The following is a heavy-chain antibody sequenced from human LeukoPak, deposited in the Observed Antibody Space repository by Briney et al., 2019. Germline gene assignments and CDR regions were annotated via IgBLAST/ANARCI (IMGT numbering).Heavy chain of an antibody. CDR2: IIPIFGTT. D-gene: IGHD3-10*01. Sequence: SVKVSCKASGGTFSNYAISWVRQAPGQGLEWMGGIIPIFGTTNYAQKFQGRVTITADESTSTAYMDLSSLRSEDTAVYYCARGIWFGEFNWFDPWGQGTLVTVSS. J-gene: IGHJ5*02. V-gene: IGHV1-69*13. CDR3: ARGIWFGEFNWFDP. CDR1: GGTFSNYA.